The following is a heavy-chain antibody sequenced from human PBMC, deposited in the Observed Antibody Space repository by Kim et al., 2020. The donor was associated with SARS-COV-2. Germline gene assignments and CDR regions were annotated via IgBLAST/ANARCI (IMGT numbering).Heavy chain of an antibody. V-gene: IGHV3-23*01. J-gene: IGHJ4*02. D-gene: IGHD3-9*01. Sequence: SGEGRSTIARDNSKHTMDLQMNSLRAEDTAVYYCASMIFAVRKIPEQFDYWGQGTLVTVSS. CDR3: ASMIFAVRKIPEQFDY.